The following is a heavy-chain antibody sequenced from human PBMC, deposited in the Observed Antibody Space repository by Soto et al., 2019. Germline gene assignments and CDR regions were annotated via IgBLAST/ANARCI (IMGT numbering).Heavy chain of an antibody. J-gene: IGHJ4*02. CDR2: IYYSGTT. V-gene: IGHV4-31*03. Sequence: QVQLQESGPGLVKPSQTMSLTCTVSGGSINSDGYYWSWSRQHPGKGLEFIGYIYYSGTTYYNPSLRGRVSTSIDTSKNQFSMKLSSVTAADTAVYYCARDRGLRLDFAHWGQGTLATVSS. CDR1: GGSINSDGYY. D-gene: IGHD4-17*01. CDR3: ARDRGLRLDFAH.